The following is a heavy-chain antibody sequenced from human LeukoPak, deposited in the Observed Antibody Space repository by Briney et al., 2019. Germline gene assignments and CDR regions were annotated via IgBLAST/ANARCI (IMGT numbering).Heavy chain of an antibody. J-gene: IGHJ3*02. CDR2: ISGGGSGT. CDR1: GSTFSSYA. D-gene: IGHD3-22*01. V-gene: IGHV3-23*01. CDR3: AKAVGSSGYFSRDAFDI. Sequence: GGSLRLSCAPSGSTFSSYAMSWVRQAPGKGLEWVAAISGGGSGTYYADSVRGRFTISRDNSKNTVYLQMNSLRAEDTAIYYCAKAVGSSGYFSRDAFDIWGQGTMVTVSS.